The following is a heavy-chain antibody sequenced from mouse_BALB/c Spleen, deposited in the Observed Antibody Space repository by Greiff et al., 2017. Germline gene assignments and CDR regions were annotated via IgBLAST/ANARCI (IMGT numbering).Heavy chain of an antibody. Sequence: EVKLVESGPELVKPGASVKISCKASGYTFTDYNMHWVKQSHGKSLEWIGYIYPYNGGTGYNQKFKSKATLTVDNSSSTAYMELRSLTSEDSAVYYCARETTRSYFDYWGQGTSVTVSS. CDR2: IYPYNGGT. CDR1: GYTFTDYN. D-gene: IGHD2-12*01. CDR3: ARETTRSYFDY. V-gene: IGHV1S29*02. J-gene: IGHJ4*01.